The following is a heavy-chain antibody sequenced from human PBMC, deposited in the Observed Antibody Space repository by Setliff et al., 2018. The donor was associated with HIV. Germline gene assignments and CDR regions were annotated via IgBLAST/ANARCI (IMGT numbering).Heavy chain of an antibody. J-gene: IGHJ4*02. CDR2: IYYHGST. CDR3: ARGLLRGVAARGVGY. CDR1: GGSISSTNYF. D-gene: IGHD6-6*01. V-gene: IGHV4-39*01. Sequence: SSETLSLTCTVSGGSISSTNYFWGWIRQPPGKGLEWIGTIYYHGSTYYNPSLKSRVTISIDTSKNQFSLQLTSVTAADTAVYYCARGLLRGVAARGVGYWGQGTLVTVSS.